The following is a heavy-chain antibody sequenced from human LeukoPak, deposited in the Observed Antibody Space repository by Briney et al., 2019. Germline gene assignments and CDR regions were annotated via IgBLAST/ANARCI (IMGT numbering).Heavy chain of an antibody. J-gene: IGHJ4*02. CDR2: IYYSGST. D-gene: IGHD6-13*01. CDR1: GGSISSYY. V-gene: IGHV4-59*12. Sequence: PSETLSLTCTVSGGSISSYYWSWIRQPPGKGLEWIGYIYYSGSTNYNPSLKSRVTISVDTSKNQFSLKLSSVTAADTAVYYCALIAAEGGDYWGQGTLVTVSS. CDR3: ALIAAEGGDY.